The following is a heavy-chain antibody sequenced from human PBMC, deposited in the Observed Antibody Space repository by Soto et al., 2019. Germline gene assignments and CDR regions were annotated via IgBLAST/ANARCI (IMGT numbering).Heavy chain of an antibody. CDR3: ARNPYGGDVFDI. J-gene: IGHJ3*02. V-gene: IGHV3-23*01. Sequence: GGSLRLSCTASGFTFGSYAMSWVRQAPGKGLEWVSGSRGSGGSTYYADSVKGQFTISRDNSKNTLYLQMNSLRAEDTAVYYCARNPYGGDVFDIWGQGTMVTVSS. CDR1: GFTFGSYA. CDR2: SRGSGGST. D-gene: IGHD4-17*01.